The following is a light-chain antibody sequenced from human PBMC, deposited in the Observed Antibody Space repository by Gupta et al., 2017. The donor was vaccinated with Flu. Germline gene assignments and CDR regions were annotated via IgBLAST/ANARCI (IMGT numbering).Light chain of an antibody. CDR1: QSVGSY. J-gene: IGKJ5*01. CDR2: DAS. V-gene: IGKV3-11*01. Sequence: GERATRSCRTSQSVGSYLAWYQQKPGQAPKLLIYDASRRATGIPARFSASGSGADFTLTISSLEPEDFAVYYCQQSYTWPSTFGQGTRLDIK. CDR3: QQSYTWPST.